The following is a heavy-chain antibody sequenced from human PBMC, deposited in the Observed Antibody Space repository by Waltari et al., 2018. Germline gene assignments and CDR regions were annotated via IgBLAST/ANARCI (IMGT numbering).Heavy chain of an antibody. D-gene: IGHD3-10*01. CDR3: AREVVRGVIIPSMDV. CDR2: SIPIFGTA. Sequence: QVQLVQSGAEVKKPGSSVKVSCKASGGTFSSYAISWVRQAPGQGLEWMGESIPIFGTANYAQKFQGRVTITTDESTITAYMELSSLRSEDTAVYYCAREVVRGVIIPSMDVWGKGTTVTVSS. J-gene: IGHJ6*03. V-gene: IGHV1-69*05. CDR1: GGTFSSYA.